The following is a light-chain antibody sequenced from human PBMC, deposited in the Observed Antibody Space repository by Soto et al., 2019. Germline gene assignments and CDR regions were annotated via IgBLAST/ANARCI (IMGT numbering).Light chain of an antibody. CDR3: QQYGYPQLT. J-gene: IGKJ4*01. CDR1: QSISSNY. CDR2: GAT. V-gene: IGKV3-20*01. Sequence: EIVLTQSPGTLSLSPGETVTLSCRASQSISSNYVAWFQPKPGQAPRLLIYGATSRAPGIPERFSGSGSGTDFSLTINRLEPEDSAVLYCQQYGYPQLTFGGGTKVEIK.